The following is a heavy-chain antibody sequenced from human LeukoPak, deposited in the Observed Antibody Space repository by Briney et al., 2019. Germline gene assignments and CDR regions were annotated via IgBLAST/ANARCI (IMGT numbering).Heavy chain of an antibody. CDR3: ATAAGGYCSSTSCYDGDAFDI. CDR2: FDPEDGET. CDR1: GYTLTELS. Sequence: WASVKVSCKVSGYTLTELSMHWVRQAPGKGLEWMGGFDPEDGETIYAQKFQGRVTMTEDTSTDTAYIELSSLRSEDTAVYYCATAAGGYCSSTSCYDGDAFDIWGQGTMVTVSS. D-gene: IGHD2-2*01. V-gene: IGHV1-24*01. J-gene: IGHJ3*02.